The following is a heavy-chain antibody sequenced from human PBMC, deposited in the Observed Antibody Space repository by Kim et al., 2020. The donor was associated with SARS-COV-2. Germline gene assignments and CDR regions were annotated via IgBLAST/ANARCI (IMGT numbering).Heavy chain of an antibody. Sequence: SETLSLTCAVYGGSFSGYYWSWIRQPPGKGLEWIGEINHSGSTNYNPSLKSRVTISVDTSKNQFSLKLSSVTAADTAVYYCARGPPSLLYYYGSGSYYNYWGQGTLVTVSS. CDR2: INHSGST. V-gene: IGHV4-34*01. D-gene: IGHD3-10*01. CDR3: ARGPPSLLYYYGSGSYYNY. J-gene: IGHJ4*02. CDR1: GGSFSGYY.